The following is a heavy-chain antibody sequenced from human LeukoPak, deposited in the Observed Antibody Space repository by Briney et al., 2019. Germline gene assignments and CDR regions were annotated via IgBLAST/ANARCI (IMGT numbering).Heavy chain of an antibody. CDR3: ARSRVVTATDPFDY. V-gene: IGHV5-51*01. J-gene: IGHJ4*02. Sequence: RGESLKISCKGSGYSFTTHWIGWVRQLPGKGLEWMGLIFPGDFETIYSPSFQGQVTISADKSISTAYLQWSSLKASDTAMYYCARSRVVTATDPFDYWGQGTLVTVSS. CDR1: GYSFTTHW. CDR2: IFPGDFET. D-gene: IGHD2-21*02.